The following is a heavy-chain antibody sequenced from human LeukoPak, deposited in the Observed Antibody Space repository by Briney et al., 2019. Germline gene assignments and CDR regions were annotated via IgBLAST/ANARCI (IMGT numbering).Heavy chain of an antibody. J-gene: IGHJ4*02. CDR3: ARQYYDSSGYYTLSHFDY. CDR2: IYYSGST. CDR1: GGPISSYY. Sequence: SETLSLTCTVSGGPISSYYWSWIRQPPGKGLEWIGYIYYSGSTNYNPSLKSRVTISVDTSKNQFSLKLSSVTAADTAVYYCARQYYDSSGYYTLSHFDYWGQGTLVTVSS. D-gene: IGHD3-22*01. V-gene: IGHV4-59*08.